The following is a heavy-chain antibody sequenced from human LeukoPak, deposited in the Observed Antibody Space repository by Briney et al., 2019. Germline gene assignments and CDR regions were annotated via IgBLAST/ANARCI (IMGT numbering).Heavy chain of an antibody. V-gene: IGHV2-70*01. CDR1: GFSLSPSGMC. Sequence: SGPTLVNPTQTLTLTCTFSGFSLSPSGMCVSWIRQPPGKALEWLALIDWDDDEYYSTSLKTRLTISKDTSKNQVILTMTNMDPVDTATYYCARMCDSSGYYYGDYWGQGTLVTVSS. CDR2: IDWDDDE. CDR3: ARMCDSSGYYYGDY. J-gene: IGHJ4*02. D-gene: IGHD3-22*01.